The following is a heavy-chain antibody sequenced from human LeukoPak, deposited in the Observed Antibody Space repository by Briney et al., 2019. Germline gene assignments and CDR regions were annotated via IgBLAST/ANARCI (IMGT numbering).Heavy chain of an antibody. CDR2: IIPIFGTA. D-gene: IGHD5-24*01. Sequence: VKLSCKASGGTFSSYAISWVRQAPGQGLEWMGGIIPIFGTANYAQKFQGRVTITADESTSTAYMELSSLRSEDTAVYYCARLFVSRRDGHSRHFDYWGQGTLVIVSS. J-gene: IGHJ4*02. V-gene: IGHV1-69*13. CDR3: ARLFVSRRDGHSRHFDY. CDR1: GGTFSSYA.